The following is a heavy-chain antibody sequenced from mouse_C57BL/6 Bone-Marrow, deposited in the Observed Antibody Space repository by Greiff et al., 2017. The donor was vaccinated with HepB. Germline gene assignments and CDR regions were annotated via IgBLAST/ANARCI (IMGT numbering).Heavy chain of an antibody. CDR2: IHPNSGST. Sequence: QVQLQQPGAELVKPGASVKLSCKASGYTFTSYWMPWVKQRPGQGIEWIGMIHPNSGSTNYNEKFKSKATLTVDKSSSTAYMQLSSLTSEDSAVDIWATLGATRYFDVWGTGTTVTVSS. CDR3: ATLGATRYFDV. D-gene: IGHD1-1*01. V-gene: IGHV1-64*01. J-gene: IGHJ1*03. CDR1: GYTFTSYW.